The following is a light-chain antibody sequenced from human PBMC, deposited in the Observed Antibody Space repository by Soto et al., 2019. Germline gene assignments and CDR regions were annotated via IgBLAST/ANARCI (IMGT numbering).Light chain of an antibody. V-gene: IGLV1-47*01. CDR3: AAWDDRLSGRV. Sequence: QSVLTQPPSASGTPGQRVTISCSGSSSNIGNNYVCWYQQYPGTAPKLLIYRNNQRPSGVPDRFSGSKSGTSASLAISGLRSDDEAEYFCAAWDDRLSGRVFGGGTKLTV. CDR2: RNN. J-gene: IGLJ3*02. CDR1: SSNIGNNY.